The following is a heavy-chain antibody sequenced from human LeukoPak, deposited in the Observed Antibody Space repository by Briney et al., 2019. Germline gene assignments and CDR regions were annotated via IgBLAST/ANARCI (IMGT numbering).Heavy chain of an antibody. J-gene: IGHJ1*01. CDR2: LGGSAGDT. D-gene: IGHD3-22*01. CDR3: ARAPDSSGYYSHFQH. Sequence: PGGSLRLSCAASGFTFSHFAMAWVRQAPGKGLEWLLSLGGSAGDTYFADSVKGRFTISRDNSKNTLYLQMNSLRAEDTAVYYCARAPDSSGYYSHFQHWGQGTLVTVSS. V-gene: IGHV3-23*01. CDR1: GFTFSHFA.